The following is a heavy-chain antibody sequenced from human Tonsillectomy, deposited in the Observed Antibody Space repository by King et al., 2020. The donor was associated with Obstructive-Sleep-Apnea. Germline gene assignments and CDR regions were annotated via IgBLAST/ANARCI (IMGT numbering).Heavy chain of an antibody. CDR3: ARSNTAFQPDPLHFFDY. CDR2: IIPIFGTA. CDR1: GGTFSSYA. V-gene: IGHV1-69*01. D-gene: IGHD5-18*01. J-gene: IGHJ4*02. Sequence: VQLVQSGAEVKKPGSSVKVSCKASGGTFSSYAISWVRQAPGQGLEWMGGIIPIFGTANYAQNFQGRVTITADESTSTAYMELSSLRSEDTAVYYCARSNTAFQPDPLHFFDYWGQGTLVTVSS.